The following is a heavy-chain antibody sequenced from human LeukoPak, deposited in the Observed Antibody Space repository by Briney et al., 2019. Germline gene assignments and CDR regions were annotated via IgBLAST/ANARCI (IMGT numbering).Heavy chain of an antibody. CDR2: IHYGGTT. J-gene: IGHJ4*02. CDR3: ARGRVNGYQKAGYYFDY. D-gene: IGHD5-18*01. Sequence: PSETLSLTCTVSGGSIGSGYYWAWIRQPPGKGLEWIGSIHYGGTTHYNPSLKSRVTISVDTSKNQFSLKLSSVTAADTAVYYCARGRVNGYQKAGYYFDYWGQGTLVTVSS. V-gene: IGHV4-39*07. CDR1: GGSIGSGYY.